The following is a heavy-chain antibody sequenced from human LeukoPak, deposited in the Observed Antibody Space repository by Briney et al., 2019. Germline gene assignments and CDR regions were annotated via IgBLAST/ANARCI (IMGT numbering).Heavy chain of an antibody. CDR2: INHSGST. CDR3: ARDNTDYYYYYMDV. J-gene: IGHJ6*03. Sequence: ASETLSLTCAVYGGSFSGYYWSWIRQPPGKGLEWIGEINHSGSTNYNPSLKSRVTISVDTSKNQFSLKLSSVTAADTAVYYCARDNTDYYYYYMDVWGKGTTVTVSS. V-gene: IGHV4-34*01. CDR1: GGSFSGYY. D-gene: IGHD5-18*01.